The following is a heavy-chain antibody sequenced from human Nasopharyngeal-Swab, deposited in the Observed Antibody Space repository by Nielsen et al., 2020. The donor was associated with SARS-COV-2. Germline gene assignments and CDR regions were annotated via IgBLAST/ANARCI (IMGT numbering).Heavy chain of an antibody. J-gene: IGHJ4*02. CDR1: GGTFSSYA. Sequence: SVKVSCKASGGTFSSYAISWVRQAPGQGLVWMGGIIPIFGTANYAQKFQGRVTITADESTSTAYMELSSLRSEDTAVYYCARTSVTAVAGPGGYYFDYWGQGTLVTVSS. CDR2: IIPIFGTA. CDR3: ARTSVTAVAGPGGYYFDY. V-gene: IGHV1-69*13. D-gene: IGHD6-19*01.